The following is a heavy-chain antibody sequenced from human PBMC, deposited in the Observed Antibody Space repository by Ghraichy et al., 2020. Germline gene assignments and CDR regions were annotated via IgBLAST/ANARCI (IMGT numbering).Heavy chain of an antibody. CDR2: INPSGGST. Sequence: ASVKVSCKASGYTFTSYYMHWVRQAPGQGLEWMGIINPSGGSTSYAQKFQGRVTMTRDTSTSTVYMELSSLRSEDTAVYYCARERGEGKQQLVRDAGVDVWGQGTTVTVSS. CDR3: ARERGEGKQQLVRDAGVDV. CDR1: GYTFTSYY. J-gene: IGHJ6*02. V-gene: IGHV1-46*01. D-gene: IGHD6-13*01.